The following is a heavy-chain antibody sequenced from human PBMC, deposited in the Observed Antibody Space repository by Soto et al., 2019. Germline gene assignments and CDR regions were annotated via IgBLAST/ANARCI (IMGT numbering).Heavy chain of an antibody. CDR1: GGSISSSYY. CDR2: IYYSGST. Sequence: QLQLQESGPGLVKPSETLSLTCTVSGGSISSSYYWGWIRQPPGKGLEWIGSIYYSGSTYYNPSLQRRVTISVDTSKNQFSLKLSSVTAADTAVYYCATVWFGESQHWGQGTLVTVSS. D-gene: IGHD3-10*01. V-gene: IGHV4-39*01. CDR3: ATVWFGESQH. J-gene: IGHJ1*01.